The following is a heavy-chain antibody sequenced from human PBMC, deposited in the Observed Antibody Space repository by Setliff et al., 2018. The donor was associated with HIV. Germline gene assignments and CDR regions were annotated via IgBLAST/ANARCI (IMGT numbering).Heavy chain of an antibody. CDR1: GGSISSSSYY. Sequence: LSLTCTVSGGSISSSSYYWGWIRQPPGKGLEWIGSIYYSGSTYYNPSLKSRVTISVDTSKNQFSLKLSSVTAADTAVYYCARLYYLVGNWFDPWGQGTLVTVS. J-gene: IGHJ5*02. D-gene: IGHD2-2*01. CDR2: IYYSGST. V-gene: IGHV4-39*01. CDR3: ARLYYLVGNWFDP.